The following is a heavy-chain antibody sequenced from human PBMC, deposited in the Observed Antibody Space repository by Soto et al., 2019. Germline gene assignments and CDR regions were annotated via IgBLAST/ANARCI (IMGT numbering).Heavy chain of an antibody. Sequence: GESLKISCAASGFTFADSAMHWVRQASGKGLEWVGRISGNTNSGATAYTASVRGRFTLSRDDSKNTTYLQMNSLKTEDTAVYYCTRLSGTTVTTKDAYWGQGTLVTVSS. CDR1: GFTFADSA. D-gene: IGHD4-17*01. CDR3: TRLSGTTVTTKDAY. CDR2: ISGNTNSGAT. J-gene: IGHJ4*02. V-gene: IGHV3-73*01.